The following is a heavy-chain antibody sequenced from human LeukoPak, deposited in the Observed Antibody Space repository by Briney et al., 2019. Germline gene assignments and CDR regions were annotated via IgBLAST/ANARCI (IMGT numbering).Heavy chain of an antibody. CDR1: GDSLSSSHTYY. CDR2: SYLRGST. D-gene: IGHD6-13*01. V-gene: IGHV4-39*07. Sequence: SETLSLTCSVSGDSLSSSHTYYWGWIRQPPGKGLEWIGSSYLRGSTYSSPSLRSRVVISVDTSKNQFSLKLNSVTAADTAVYYCGSSHSSSWYDWWGQGTLVTVTS. J-gene: IGHJ4*02. CDR3: GSSHSSSWYDW.